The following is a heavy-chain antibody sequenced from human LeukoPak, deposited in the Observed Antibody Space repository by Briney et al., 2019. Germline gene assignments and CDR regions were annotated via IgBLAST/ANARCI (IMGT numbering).Heavy chain of an antibody. V-gene: IGHV4-59*01. CDR1: GGSISSYY. CDR2: IYYSGST. D-gene: IGHD6-19*01. Sequence: SETLSLTCTVSGGSISSYYWSWIRQPPGKGLEWIGYIYYSGSTNYNPSLESRVTISVDTSKNQFSLKLSSVTAADTAVYYCARGGIAVAGPQIRRRKLTTFDYWGQGTLVTVSS. CDR3: ARGGIAVAGPQIRRRKLTTFDY. J-gene: IGHJ4*02.